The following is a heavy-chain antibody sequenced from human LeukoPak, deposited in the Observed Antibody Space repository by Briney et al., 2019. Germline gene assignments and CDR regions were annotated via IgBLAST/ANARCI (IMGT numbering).Heavy chain of an antibody. D-gene: IGHD6-6*01. CDR3: AKDLVYSTSVVSRDAFDI. J-gene: IGHJ3*02. V-gene: IGHV3-23*01. Sequence: GGSLRLTCAASGFTFSSYAMSWVRQAPGKGLEWVSAISGSGGSTYYADSVKGRFTISRDNSKNTLYLQMNSLRAEDTAVYYCAKDLVYSTSVVSRDAFDIWGQGTMVTVSS. CDR1: GFTFSSYA. CDR2: ISGSGGST.